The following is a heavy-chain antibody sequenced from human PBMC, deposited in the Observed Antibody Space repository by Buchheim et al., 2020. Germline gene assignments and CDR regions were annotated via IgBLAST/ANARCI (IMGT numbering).Heavy chain of an antibody. D-gene: IGHD1-26*01. V-gene: IGHV3-33*01. J-gene: IGHJ6*02. Sequence: QVQLVESGGGAVQPGRSLRLSFAASGFTFSSYGMHWVRQAPGKGLEWVAVICYDGSNKNYADSVKGRFTIYRDNSKNPLYLQMNSLRAEDTAVYYCARVGSYFDYYYYGMDVWGQGTT. CDR1: GFTFSSYG. CDR3: ARVGSYFDYYYYGMDV. CDR2: ICYDGSNK.